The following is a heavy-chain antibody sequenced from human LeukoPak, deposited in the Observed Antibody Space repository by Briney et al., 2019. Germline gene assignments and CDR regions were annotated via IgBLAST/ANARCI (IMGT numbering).Heavy chain of an antibody. CDR2: IIPMFGLP. V-gene: IGHV1-69*05. J-gene: IGHJ4*02. Sequence: SVKVACNASGSTLNNVAIYWVRQAPGQGLEWMGGIIPMFGLPNYSEKFQGRVSVTTDESANTAYMELTSLRFEDTAVYFCARAPSRDGHDNYFDSWGQGTLVTVSS. D-gene: IGHD5-12*01. CDR1: GSTLNNVA. CDR3: ARAPSRDGHDNYFDS.